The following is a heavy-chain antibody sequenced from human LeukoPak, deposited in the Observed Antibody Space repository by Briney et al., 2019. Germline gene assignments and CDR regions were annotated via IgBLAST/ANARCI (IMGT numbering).Heavy chain of an antibody. J-gene: IGHJ4*02. V-gene: IGHV3-23*01. D-gene: IGHD6-13*01. CDR2: ISGGGDKT. CDR3: AKDSAAAALTD. CDR1: GFTFKMYA. Sequence: PGGSLRLSCAASGFTFKMYAMTWVRQAPGKGLDWVSAISGGGDKTYYAGSVKGRFTISRDNSKNTLYLQMNSLRAEDTAVYYCAKDSAAAALTDWGQGTLVTVSS.